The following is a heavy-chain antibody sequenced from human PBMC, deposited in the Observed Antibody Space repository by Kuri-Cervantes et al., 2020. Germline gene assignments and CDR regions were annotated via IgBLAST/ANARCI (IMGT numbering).Heavy chain of an antibody. V-gene: IGHV1-2*02. CDR3: ARLAVAGEGCFDY. D-gene: IGHD6-19*01. J-gene: IGHJ4*02. CDR2: INPNSGGT. Sequence: ASVKVSCKASGYTFTSYYMHWVRQAPGQGLEWMGWINPNSGGTNYAQKFQGRVTMTRDTSISTAYMELSRLRSDDTAVYYCARLAVAGEGCFDYWGQGTLVTVSS. CDR1: GYTFTSYY.